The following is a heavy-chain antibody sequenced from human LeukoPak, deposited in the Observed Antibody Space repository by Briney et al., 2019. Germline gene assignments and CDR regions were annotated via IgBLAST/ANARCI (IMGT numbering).Heavy chain of an antibody. J-gene: IGHJ4*02. Sequence: GGSLRLSCAAPGFTFSSYSMNWVRQAPGKGLEWVANIKQDGSEKYYVDSVKGRFTISRDNAKTSLNLQMNSLRAEDTAVYYCARSRDSTSPNIFDYWGQGTLVTVSS. CDR2: IKQDGSEK. CDR3: ARSRDSTSPNIFDY. V-gene: IGHV3-7*01. CDR1: GFTFSSYS. D-gene: IGHD6-6*01.